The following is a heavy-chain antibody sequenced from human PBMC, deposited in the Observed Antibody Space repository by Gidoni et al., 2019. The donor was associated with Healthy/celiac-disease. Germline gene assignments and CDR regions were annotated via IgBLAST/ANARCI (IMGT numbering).Heavy chain of an antibody. CDR3: AMPYGSGSDGYYYYGMDV. J-gene: IGHJ6*02. CDR1: GYTFTGYY. D-gene: IGHD3-10*01. Sequence: QVQLVQSGAEVKKPGASVKVSCKASGYTFTGYYMHRVRQAPGQGLEWMGWINPNSGGTNYEEKFQGRVTMTRDTSISTAYMELSRLRSDDTAVYYWAMPYGSGSDGYYYYGMDVWGQGTTVTVSS. V-gene: IGHV1-2*02. CDR2: INPNSGGT.